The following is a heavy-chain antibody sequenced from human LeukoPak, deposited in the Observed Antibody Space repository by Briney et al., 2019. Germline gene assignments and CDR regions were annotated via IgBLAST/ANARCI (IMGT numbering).Heavy chain of an antibody. Sequence: SQTLSLTCAVSGGSISSGSYYWSWIRQPAGKGLEWIGRIYTSGSTNYNPSLKSPVTIAVATSKNHFTLKLSSVTAADTAVYYCARRVEVGATNGAFDIWGQGTMVTVSS. V-gene: IGHV4-61*02. CDR3: ARRVEVGATNGAFDI. J-gene: IGHJ3*02. CDR1: GGSISSGSYY. D-gene: IGHD1-26*01. CDR2: IYTSGST.